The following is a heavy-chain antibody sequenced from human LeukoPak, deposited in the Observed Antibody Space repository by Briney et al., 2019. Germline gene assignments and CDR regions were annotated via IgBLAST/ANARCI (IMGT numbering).Heavy chain of an antibody. CDR1: VYTLTYLS. V-gene: IGHV1-24*01. CDR2: IDPEDGET. Sequence: ASVTVSCTFSVYTLTYLSMHWVRQAPGKGREWMGGIDPEDGETIYAQKFQGRVTMTEDTSTDTAYMELSSLRSEDTAVYYCARRWLGIDYWGQGTLVTVSS. J-gene: IGHJ4*02. D-gene: IGHD3-22*01. CDR3: ARRWLGIDY.